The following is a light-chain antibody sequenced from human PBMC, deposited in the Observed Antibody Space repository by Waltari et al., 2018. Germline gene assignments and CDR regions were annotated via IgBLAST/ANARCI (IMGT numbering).Light chain of an antibody. V-gene: IGKV1-9*01. Sequence: DIHLTQSPSFLSASVGDRVTFTCRASQAISSYLAWYQQKPGNAPKLLIYAASTLQSGVPSRFSGSGSGTEVTLTISSLQPEDFATYYCQLLNNYPPITFGQGTRLEI. CDR1: QAISSY. CDR2: AAS. J-gene: IGKJ5*01. CDR3: QLLNNYPPIT.